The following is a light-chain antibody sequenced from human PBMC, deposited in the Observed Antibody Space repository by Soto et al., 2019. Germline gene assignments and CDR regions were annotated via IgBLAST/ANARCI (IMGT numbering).Light chain of an antibody. Sequence: EIVLTQSPGTLSLSPGEGATLSCRASQSVSSNYLVWYQQNPGQAPRLLIYGASSRATGIPDRFSGSGSGTDFTLTISRLEPEDFAVYYCQQYGSSPLTFGGGTKVEIK. J-gene: IGKJ4*01. CDR3: QQYGSSPLT. V-gene: IGKV3-20*01. CDR1: QSVSSNY. CDR2: GAS.